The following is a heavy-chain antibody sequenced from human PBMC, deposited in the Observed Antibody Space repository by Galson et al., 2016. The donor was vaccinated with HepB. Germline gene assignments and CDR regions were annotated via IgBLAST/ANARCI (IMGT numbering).Heavy chain of an antibody. V-gene: IGHV3-23*01. D-gene: IGHD3-9*01. Sequence: SLRLSCAASGFTFSSYAMSWVRQAPGKGLEWVSSSGSGGPTYYADSVKGRFTISRDNSTNTLFLQMHSLRADDPAVYYCAKSVLEYDILTGSERRGADCWGQGTLVTVS. J-gene: IGHJ4*02. CDR2: SGSGGPT. CDR1: GFTFSSYA. CDR3: AKSVLEYDILTGSERRGADC.